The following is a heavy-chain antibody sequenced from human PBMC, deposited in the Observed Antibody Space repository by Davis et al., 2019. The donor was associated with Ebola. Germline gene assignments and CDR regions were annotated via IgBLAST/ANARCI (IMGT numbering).Heavy chain of an antibody. J-gene: IGHJ6*02. V-gene: IGHV3-53*01. CDR3: ARDPRGYCTNGVCYVDSFYGMDV. CDR1: GFTVSSNY. CDR2: IYSGGGT. D-gene: IGHD2-8*01. Sequence: GESLKISCAASGFTVSSNYMSWVRQAPGKGLEWVSVIYSGGGTYYADSVKGRFTISRDNSKNTLYLQMNSLRAEDTAVYYCARDPRGYCTNGVCYVDSFYGMDVWGQGTTVTVSS.